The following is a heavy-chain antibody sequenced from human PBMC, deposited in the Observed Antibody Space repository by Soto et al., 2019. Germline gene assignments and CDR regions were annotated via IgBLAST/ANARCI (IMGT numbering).Heavy chain of an antibody. CDR1: GGSISSGDYY. CDR2: IYYSGII. CDR3: AREVGEVDYSSSSDAVDI. J-gene: IGHJ3*02. Sequence: QVQLQESGPGLVKPSQTLSLTCSVSGGSISSGDYYWSWIRQPPGKGLEWIAYIYYSGIIYYNPSLTSRVTMSRDTSKIQFFLHLDSVTAADTAVYYCAREVGEVDYSSSSDAVDIWGQGTMVTVSS. V-gene: IGHV4-30-4*01. D-gene: IGHD6-6*01.